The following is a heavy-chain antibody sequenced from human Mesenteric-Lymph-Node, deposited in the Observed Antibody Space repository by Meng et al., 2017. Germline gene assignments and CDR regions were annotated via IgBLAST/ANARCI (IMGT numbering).Heavy chain of an antibody. CDR2: INPNSGGT. V-gene: IGHV1-2*06. CDR1: GYTFTGYY. J-gene: IGHJ4*02. Sequence: QVQLVQVGAEVKKPGASGKVSCKASGYTFTGYYMHWVRQAPGQGLEWMGRINPNSGGTNYAQKFQGRVTMTRDTSISTAYMELSRLRSDDTAVYYCARVPDGEHRTLIDYWGQGTLVTVSS. CDR3: ARVPDGEHRTLIDY. D-gene: IGHD1-14*01.